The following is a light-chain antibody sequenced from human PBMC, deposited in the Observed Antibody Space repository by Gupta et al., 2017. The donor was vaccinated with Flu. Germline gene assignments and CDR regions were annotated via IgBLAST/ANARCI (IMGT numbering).Light chain of an antibody. J-gene: IGKJ1*01. CDR1: RNIDSS. Sequence: DIQVTQPPSSLSASVGDTVTITFRASRNIDSSLNWFQHKPGKAPNLLFYGAAPAESGVPTRFISGGSAAYFTLTITVRHPDDLANYCCQQSDSSTWSFGQGTKV. CDR3: QQSDSSTWS. CDR2: GAA. V-gene: IGKV1-39*01.